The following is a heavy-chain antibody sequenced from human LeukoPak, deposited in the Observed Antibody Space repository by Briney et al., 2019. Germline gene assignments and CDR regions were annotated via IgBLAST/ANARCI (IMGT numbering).Heavy chain of an antibody. V-gene: IGHV3-23*01. CDR1: GFTFSSYA. CDR3: AKDPYYYGQSFVDAFDI. D-gene: IGHD3-10*01. Sequence: GGSLRLSCAASGFTFSSYAMSWVRQAPGKGLEWVSAISGSGGSTYYADSVKGRFTISRDNSKNTLYLQMNSLRAEDTAVYYCAKDPYYYGQSFVDAFDIWGQGTMVTVSS. J-gene: IGHJ3*02. CDR2: ISGSGGST.